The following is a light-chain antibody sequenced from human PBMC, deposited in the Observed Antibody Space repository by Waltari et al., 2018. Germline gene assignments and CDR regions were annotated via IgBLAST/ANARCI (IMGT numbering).Light chain of an antibody. CDR1: QIVSSY. CDR3: QQRSNWPLFT. Sequence: EIVLTQSPATLSMSPGERATLPCRASQIVSSYLAWYQHKPGQAPRLLIYGASNRASGIPARFSGSGSGTDFTLTISSLEPEDFAVYYCQQRSNWPLFTFGPGTKVDIK. V-gene: IGKV3-11*01. J-gene: IGKJ3*01. CDR2: GAS.